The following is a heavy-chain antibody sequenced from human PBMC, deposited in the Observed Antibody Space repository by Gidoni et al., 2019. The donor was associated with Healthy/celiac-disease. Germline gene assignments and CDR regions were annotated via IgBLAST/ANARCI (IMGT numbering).Heavy chain of an antibody. CDR2: LNPSGGST. CDR1: GYTSTSYH. Sequence: QVQLLRCGPAVKKHRASVKVSCTPSGYTSTSYHMHCVRQSPGQGLEWMGILNPSGGSTRYAQKFQGRVNMTSDTSTSTAYMELSSLRSEDTAADYCARAQNRATGYSSSWGRPGSWYFDLWGRGTLVTVSS. D-gene: IGHD6-13*01. CDR3: ARAQNRATGYSSSWGRPGSWYFDL. J-gene: IGHJ2*01. V-gene: IGHV1-46*01.